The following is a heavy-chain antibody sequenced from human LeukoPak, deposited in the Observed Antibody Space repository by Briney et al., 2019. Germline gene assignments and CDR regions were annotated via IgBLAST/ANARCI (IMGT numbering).Heavy chain of an antibody. Sequence: SETLSLTCSVSGGSIRSTTYYWGWIRQPPGKGLEWIGSIYYSGSTYYNPSLKSRVTISVDTSKNQFSLKLSSVTAADTAVYYCARGVAVYYYYYYMDVWGKGTTVTVSS. J-gene: IGHJ6*03. D-gene: IGHD2-15*01. CDR3: ARGVAVYYYYYYMDV. CDR2: IYYSGST. V-gene: IGHV4-39*07. CDR1: GGSIRSTTYY.